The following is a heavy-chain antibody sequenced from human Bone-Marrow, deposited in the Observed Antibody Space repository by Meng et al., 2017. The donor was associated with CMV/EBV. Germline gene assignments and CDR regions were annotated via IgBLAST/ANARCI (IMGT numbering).Heavy chain of an antibody. V-gene: IGHV3-66*02. CDR3: ARGSAGLSTDYYYYGMDV. D-gene: IGHD3-16*02. Sequence: GSLRLSCAASGFTVSSNYMSWVRQAPGKGLEWVSVIYSGGSTYYADSVKGRFTISRDNSKNTLYLQMNSLRAEDTAVYYCARGSAGLSTDYYYYGMDVWGQGTTVTVSS. CDR2: IYSGGST. CDR1: GFTVSSNY. J-gene: IGHJ6*02.